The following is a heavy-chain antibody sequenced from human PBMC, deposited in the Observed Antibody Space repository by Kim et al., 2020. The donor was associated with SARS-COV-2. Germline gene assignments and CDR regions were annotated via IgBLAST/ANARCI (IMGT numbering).Heavy chain of an antibody. CDR3: ARRGSSRYYGMDV. D-gene: IGHD6-13*01. Sequence: YNPSLKSRVTISVDTSKNQFSLKLSSVTAADTAVYYCARRGSSRYYGMDVWGQGTTVTVSS. J-gene: IGHJ6*02. V-gene: IGHV4-39*01.